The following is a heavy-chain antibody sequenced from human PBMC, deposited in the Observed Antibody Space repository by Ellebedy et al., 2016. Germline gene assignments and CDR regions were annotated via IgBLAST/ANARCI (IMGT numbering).Heavy chain of an antibody. CDR3: ARVSATWFDP. CDR2: INHSGTT. J-gene: IGHJ5*02. D-gene: IGHD5/OR15-5a*01. V-gene: IGHV4-31*03. Sequence: LRLSXTVSGRSISSGGYYWSWIRQPPGKGLEWIAYINHSGTTLYNSSLKSRVSISVDTSKNQFSLNLVSVTAADTAVYYCARVSATWFDPWGRGTPVTVSS. CDR1: GRSISSGGYY.